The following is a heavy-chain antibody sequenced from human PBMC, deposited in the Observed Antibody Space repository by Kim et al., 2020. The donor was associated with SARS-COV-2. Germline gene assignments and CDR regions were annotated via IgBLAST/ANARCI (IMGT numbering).Heavy chain of an antibody. J-gene: IGHJ5*02. CDR2: ISSSSSYI. CDR1: GFTFSSYS. CDR3: ARDPQRYSSGWQEGFFDP. V-gene: IGHV3-21*01. D-gene: IGHD6-19*01. Sequence: GGSLRLSCAASGFTFSSYSMNWVRQAPGKGLEWVSSISSSSSYIYYADSVKGRFTISRDNAKNSLYLQMNSLRAEDTAVYYCARDPQRYSSGWQEGFFDPWGQGTLVTVSS.